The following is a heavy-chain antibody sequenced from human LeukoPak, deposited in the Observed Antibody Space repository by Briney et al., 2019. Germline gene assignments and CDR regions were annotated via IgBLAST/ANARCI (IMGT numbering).Heavy chain of an antibody. J-gene: IGHJ5*02. D-gene: IGHD3-10*01. CDR2: INPNSGGT. Sequence: GASVKVSCKASGYTFTGYYMHWVRQAPGQGLEWMGWINPNSGGTNYAQKLQGRVTMTTDTSTRTAYMELRSLRSDDTAVYYCARAGNYGSGSYFLMGHWFDPWGQGTLVTVSS. CDR1: GYTFTGYY. CDR3: ARAGNYGSGSYFLMGHWFDP. V-gene: IGHV1-2*02.